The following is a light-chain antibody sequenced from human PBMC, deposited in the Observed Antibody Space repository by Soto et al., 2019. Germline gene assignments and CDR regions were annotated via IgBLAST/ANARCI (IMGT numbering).Light chain of an antibody. Sequence: IQMTQSASSLSASVGARVTITCRASFGIRSDVGWYQQKPGKAPRIIILAASNLHTGVPSRFKGSGSGTDFTLTISSLPPEDFETYFCLQDYKYPWTFGRGTNVYIK. CDR1: FGIRSD. CDR3: LQDYKYPWT. V-gene: IGKV1-6*01. CDR2: AAS. J-gene: IGKJ1*01.